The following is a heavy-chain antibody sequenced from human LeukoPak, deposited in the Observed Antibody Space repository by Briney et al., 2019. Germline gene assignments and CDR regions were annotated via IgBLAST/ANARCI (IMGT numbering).Heavy chain of an antibody. J-gene: IGHJ1*01. Sequence: ASVKVSCKTSGYTFADYGMHWVRQAPRQSLEWMGWINTGNGNTKSSQKFQDRVALTRDTSASTAYMELNSLSSEDTAVYYCARVPLSDSSGHYYPHWGQGTLVTVSS. D-gene: IGHD2-15*01. CDR3: ARVPLSDSSGHYYPH. V-gene: IGHV1-3*04. CDR2: INTGNGNT. CDR1: GYTFADYG.